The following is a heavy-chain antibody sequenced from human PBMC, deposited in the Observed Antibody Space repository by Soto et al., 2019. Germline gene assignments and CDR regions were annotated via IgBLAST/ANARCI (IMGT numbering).Heavy chain of an antibody. CDR2: IYYSGST. D-gene: IGHD2-15*01. V-gene: IGHV4-59*01. CDR1: GGSISSYY. Sequence: PSETLSLTCTVSGGSISSYYWSWIRQPPGKGLEWIGYIYYSGSTNYNPSLKSRVTISVDTSKNQFSLKLSSVTAADTAVYYCARVVVAANYYFDYWGQGTLVTVSS. J-gene: IGHJ4*02. CDR3: ARVVVAANYYFDY.